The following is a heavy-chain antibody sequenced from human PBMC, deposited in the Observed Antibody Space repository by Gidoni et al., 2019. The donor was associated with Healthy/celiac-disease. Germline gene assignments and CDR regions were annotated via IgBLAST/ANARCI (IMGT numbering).Heavy chain of an antibody. Sequence: EVQLVESGGGLVKPGGSLRLSCAASGFPFSSYSMNWVRQAPGKGLEWVSSISSSSSYIYYADSVKGRFTISRDNAKNSLYLQMNSLRAEDTAVYYCARVQVVTPCGDYWGQGTLVTVSS. CDR3: ARVQVVTPCGDY. CDR1: GFPFSSYS. V-gene: IGHV3-21*01. J-gene: IGHJ4*02. CDR2: ISSSSSYI. D-gene: IGHD2-21*02.